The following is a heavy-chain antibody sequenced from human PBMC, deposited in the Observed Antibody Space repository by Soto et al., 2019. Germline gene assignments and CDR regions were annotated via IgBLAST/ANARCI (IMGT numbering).Heavy chain of an antibody. V-gene: IGHV3-23*01. CDR3: AKDRLAGNFDY. Sequence: EVQVLDSGGGLVQPGGSLRLSCAASGFTFNNYAMNWVRQAPGKGLELVATISATGGSTYYADSVKGRFTISRDNSKNTLYLQMNGLRVEDTAVYYCAKDRLAGNFDYWGQGTQVTVSS. J-gene: IGHJ4*02. CDR2: ISATGGST. CDR1: GFTFNNYA.